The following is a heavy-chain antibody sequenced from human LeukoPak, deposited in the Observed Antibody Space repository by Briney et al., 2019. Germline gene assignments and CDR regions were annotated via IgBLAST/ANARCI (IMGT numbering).Heavy chain of an antibody. V-gene: IGHV4-38-2*02. D-gene: IGHD1-26*01. J-gene: IGHJ6*03. CDR2: IYHSGST. CDR3: ARERDLLYYYYMDV. CDR1: GYSLSSGYY. Sequence: SETLSLTCTVSGYSLSSGYYWGWIRQPPGKGLEWIGSIYHSGSTYYNPSLKSRVTLSVDTSKNQFSLKLSSVTAADTAVYYCARERDLLYYYYMDVWGKGTTVTVSS.